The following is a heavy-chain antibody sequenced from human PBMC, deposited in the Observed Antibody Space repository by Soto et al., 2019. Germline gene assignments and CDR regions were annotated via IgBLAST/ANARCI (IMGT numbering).Heavy chain of an antibody. J-gene: IGHJ6*02. Sequence: EVQLLESGGGLVQPGGSLRLSCAASGFTFSTYAMTWVRQAPGKGLKWVSALSASGATTYHADSVKGRFTISRDNSENTLYLQMNSLRAEDTAVYYFAKGLIGSQYYYYGMDVWGQGTTVTVSS. V-gene: IGHV3-23*01. D-gene: IGHD1-26*01. CDR1: GFTFSTYA. CDR3: AKGLIGSQYYYYGMDV. CDR2: LSASGATT.